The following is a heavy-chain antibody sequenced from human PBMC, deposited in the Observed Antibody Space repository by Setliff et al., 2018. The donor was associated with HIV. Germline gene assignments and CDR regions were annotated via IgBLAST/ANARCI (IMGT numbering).Heavy chain of an antibody. J-gene: IGHJ6*03. V-gene: IGHV3-11*01. Sequence: PGGSLRLSCAASGFTFSDYYKSWIRQAPGKGLEWVSYIRSDGYTIYYADSVKGRFTISRDNAKNSLYLQMNSLRAEDTAVYYCVRQVSYYHFYMDVWGKGTTVTVSS. D-gene: IGHD6-6*01. CDR3: VRQVSYYHFYMDV. CDR1: GFTFSDYY. CDR2: IRSDGYTI.